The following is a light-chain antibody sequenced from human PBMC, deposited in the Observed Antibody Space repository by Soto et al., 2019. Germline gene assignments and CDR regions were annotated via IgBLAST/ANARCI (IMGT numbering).Light chain of an antibody. CDR3: SSYTSSSTLEV. CDR2: EVS. CDR1: SSDVGGYNY. Sequence: QSVLTQPASVSGSPGQSITISCTGTSSDVGGYNYVSWYQQHPGKAPKLMIYEVSNRPSGVSNRFSGSKSGNTASLTISGPQAEDEADYYCSSYTSSSTLEVFGGGTKLTVL. V-gene: IGLV2-14*01. J-gene: IGLJ3*02.